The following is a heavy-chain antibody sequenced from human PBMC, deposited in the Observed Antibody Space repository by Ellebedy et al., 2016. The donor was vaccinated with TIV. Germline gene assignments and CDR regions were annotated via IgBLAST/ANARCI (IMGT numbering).Heavy chain of an antibody. Sequence: AASVKVSCKASGYTFTSSDINWVRQATGQGLEWMGWMNLNSGNTGHAQKFQGRFTMTRNTSISTAYMELSSLRSDGTAVYYCSRAIKDYNDSRRKLDYWGQGTLVTVSS. CDR1: GYTFTSSD. V-gene: IGHV1-8*01. CDR2: MNLNSGNT. J-gene: IGHJ4*02. CDR3: SRAIKDYNDSRRKLDY. D-gene: IGHD3-10*01.